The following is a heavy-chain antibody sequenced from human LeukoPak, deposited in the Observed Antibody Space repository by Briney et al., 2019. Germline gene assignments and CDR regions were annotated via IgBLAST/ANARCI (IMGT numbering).Heavy chain of an antibody. D-gene: IGHD3-10*01. V-gene: IGHV3-30*02. Sequence: GGSLRLSCTASGFTFSSYGMHWVRQAPGKGLEWVAFMRYDGTNKYYADSVKGRFTISRDNSKNTLYLQMNSLRPEDTAVYYCARERTPKPYYGSGTFYRYFDLGGQGTLVTVSS. CDR1: GFTFSSYG. J-gene: IGHJ4*02. CDR3: ARERTPKPYYGSGTFYRYFDL. CDR2: MRYDGTNK.